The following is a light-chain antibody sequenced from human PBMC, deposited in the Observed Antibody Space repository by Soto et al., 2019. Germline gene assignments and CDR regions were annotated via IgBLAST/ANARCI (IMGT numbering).Light chain of an antibody. V-gene: IGLV2-8*01. CDR1: SSDVGGYNY. CDR2: EVS. CDR3: SSYAGSNTPHVV. Sequence: QSALTQPPSASGSPGQSVTISCTGTSSDVGGYNYVSWYQQHPGKAPKLMIYEVSKRPSGVPDRVSGSKSGNTASLTVSGLQAEDEADYYCSSYAGSNTPHVVFGGGTKLTVL. J-gene: IGLJ2*01.